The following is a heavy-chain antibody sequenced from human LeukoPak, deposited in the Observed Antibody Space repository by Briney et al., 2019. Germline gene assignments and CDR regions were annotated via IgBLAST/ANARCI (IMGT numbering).Heavy chain of an antibody. CDR3: ARDQGKY. J-gene: IGHJ4*02. CDR1: GFTFSSYA. Sequence: WRSLRLSCAASGFTFSSYAMHWVRQAPGKGLEWVAVISYDGSKKSYADSVKGRFTISRDNSNNTLYLQMNSLRAEDTAVYYCARDQGKYWGQGTLVSVSP. V-gene: IGHV3-30-3*01. CDR2: ISYDGSKK.